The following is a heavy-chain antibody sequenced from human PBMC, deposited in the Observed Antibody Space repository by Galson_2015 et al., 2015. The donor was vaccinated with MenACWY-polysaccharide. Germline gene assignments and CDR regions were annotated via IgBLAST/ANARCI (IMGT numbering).Heavy chain of an antibody. CDR2: LSKSGADT. J-gene: IGHJ6*02. D-gene: IGHD2-15*01. CDR3: AKDLLYCGGGTCYAYYYGMDV. Sequence: SLRLSCAAYGFTFNNYYMAWVRQAPGKGPEWVSALSKSGADTFYADSVRGRFTISRDNSQNTLYLHMNSLRLEDTAIYYCAKDLLYCGGGTCYAYYYGMDVWGQGTTVSVSS. V-gene: IGHV3-23*01. CDR1: GFTFNNYY.